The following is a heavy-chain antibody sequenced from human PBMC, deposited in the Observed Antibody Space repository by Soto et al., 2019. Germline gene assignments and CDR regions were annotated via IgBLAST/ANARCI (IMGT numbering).Heavy chain of an antibody. CDR3: ARHDITIFGVVKESYFDY. D-gene: IGHD3-3*01. CDR2: ISGSGGRT. Sequence: GGSLRLSCAASGFTFSSYAMSWVRQAPGKGLEWVSAISGSGGRTYYADSVKGRFPISKDNSKNTLYLQMNSLRADDTAVYYCARHDITIFGVVKESYFDYWGQGTLVTVSS. V-gene: IGHV3-23*01. CDR1: GFTFSSYA. J-gene: IGHJ4*02.